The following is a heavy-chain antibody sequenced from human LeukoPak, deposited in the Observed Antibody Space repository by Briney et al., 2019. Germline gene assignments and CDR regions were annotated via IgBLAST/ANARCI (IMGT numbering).Heavy chain of an antibody. CDR1: GFNFSSYS. J-gene: IGHJ5*02. V-gene: IGHV3-21*01. CDR2: ISSSSSYI. Sequence: GGSLRLSCAASGFNFSSYSMNWVRQAPGKGLEWVSSISSSSSYIYYADSLRGRFTISRDNAKNSLYLQMNSLRAEDTAVYYCAREEDIVGSNWFDPWGQGILVTVSS. CDR3: AREEDIVGSNWFDP. D-gene: IGHD2-15*01.